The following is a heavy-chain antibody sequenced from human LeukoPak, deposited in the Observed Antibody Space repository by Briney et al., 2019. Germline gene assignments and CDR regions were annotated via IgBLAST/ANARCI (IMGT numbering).Heavy chain of an antibody. CDR2: ISSEGFT. Sequence: GGSLRLSCGVSGFTVRSDFMSWVRQAPGKGLECVSLISSEGFTYYADSVKGRFTISRDNSKNTLYLQMNSLRSEDTALYYCATARGSHWGQGTLVTASS. V-gene: IGHV3-66*02. CDR1: GFTVRSDF. CDR3: ATARGSH. D-gene: IGHD3-16*01. J-gene: IGHJ4*02.